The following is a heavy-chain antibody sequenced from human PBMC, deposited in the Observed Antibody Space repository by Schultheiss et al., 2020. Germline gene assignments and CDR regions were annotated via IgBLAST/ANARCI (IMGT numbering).Heavy chain of an antibody. J-gene: IGHJ4*02. D-gene: IGHD4-23*01. CDR1: GFTFSSYS. CDR3: ARSTTVVSPSH. Sequence: GESLKISCAASGFTFSSYSMNWVRQAPGKGLEWISYMSSSSSTIYYADSVKGRFTISRDNSKNTLYLQMNSLRAEDTAVYYCARSTTVVSPSHWGQGTLVTGSS. CDR2: MSSSSSTI. V-gene: IGHV3-48*01.